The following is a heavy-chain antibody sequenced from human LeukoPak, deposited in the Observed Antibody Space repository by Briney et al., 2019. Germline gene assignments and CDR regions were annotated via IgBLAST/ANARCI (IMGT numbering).Heavy chain of an antibody. Sequence: SETLSLTCAVYGGSFSGYYWSWIRQPPGKGLEWIGEINHSGSTNYNPSLKSRVTISVDTSKNQFSLKLSSVTAADTAVYYYARVGEAAMYTFDYWGQGTLVTVSS. J-gene: IGHJ4*02. D-gene: IGHD2-2*01. CDR1: GGSFSGYY. V-gene: IGHV4-34*01. CDR2: INHSGST. CDR3: ARVGEAAMYTFDY.